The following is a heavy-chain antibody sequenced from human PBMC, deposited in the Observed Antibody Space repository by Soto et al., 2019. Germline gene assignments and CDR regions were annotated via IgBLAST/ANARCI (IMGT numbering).Heavy chain of an antibody. J-gene: IGHJ6*01. CDR3: ARGYDFWSGYKGNCYYGIDV. CDR1: GYTFTGYY. CDR2: INPNSGGT. V-gene: IGHV1-2*02. Sequence: ASVKVSCKASGYTFTGYYMHWVRQAPGQGLEWMGWINPNSGGTNYAQKFQGRVTMTRDTSISTAYMELSRLRSDDTAVYYCARGYDFWSGYKGNCYYGIDVWGQGTTVTVSS. D-gene: IGHD3-3*01.